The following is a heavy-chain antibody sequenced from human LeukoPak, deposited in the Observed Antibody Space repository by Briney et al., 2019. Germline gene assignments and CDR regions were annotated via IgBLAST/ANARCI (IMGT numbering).Heavy chain of an antibody. CDR2: ISGCGGST. Sequence: GWSLPLTRLASGLIFTRYAMTWVRQPRAKGLAWVSSISGCGGSTHYADCVTGRFIISRDSYKNTLSLHMNSLRAEDRSVYYCAKGRDMDDSGDSIRVGVHYFYMDVWGKGTTVAVSS. D-gene: IGHD3-22*01. CDR1: GLIFTRYA. CDR3: AKGRDMDDSGDSIRVGVHYFYMDV. V-gene: IGHV3-23*01. J-gene: IGHJ6*03.